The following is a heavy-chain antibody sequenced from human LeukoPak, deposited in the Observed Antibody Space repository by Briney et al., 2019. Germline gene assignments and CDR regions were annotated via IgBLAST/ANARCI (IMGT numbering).Heavy chain of an antibody. CDR2: IRSKANSYAT. Sequence: GGSLRLSCAASGFTFSNAWMSWVRQASGKGLEWVGRIRSKANSYATTYAASVKGRFTISRDDSKNTVYLQMNSLKTEDTAVYYCTSRGFGELEKSYNYWGQGTLVTVSS. D-gene: IGHD3-10*01. J-gene: IGHJ4*02. V-gene: IGHV3-73*01. CDR3: TSRGFGELEKSYNY. CDR1: GFTFSNAW.